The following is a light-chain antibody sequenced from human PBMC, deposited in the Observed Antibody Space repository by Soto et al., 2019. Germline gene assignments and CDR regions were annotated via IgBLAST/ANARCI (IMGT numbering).Light chain of an antibody. V-gene: IGLV1-44*01. Sequence: QTFLTKPPSSSGTPGQRVTISCSGSSSNIGSNTVNWYQQLPGTAPKLLIYTNDQRPSGVPDRFSGSKSGTSASLAISGLQFEDEADYHCSSWDDNLDAEVFGAGTKVTVL. J-gene: IGLJ1*01. CDR1: SSNIGSNT. CDR3: SSWDDNLDAEV. CDR2: TND.